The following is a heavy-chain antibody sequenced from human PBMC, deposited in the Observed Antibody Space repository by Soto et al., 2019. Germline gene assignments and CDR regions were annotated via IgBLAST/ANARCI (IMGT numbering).Heavy chain of an antibody. CDR3: ARDKNGIAARPLAFAI. V-gene: IGHV3-48*01. J-gene: IGHJ3*02. Sequence: GGSLRLSCAAXGXTFSSYSMNWVRQAPGKGLEWVSYISSSSSTIYYADSVKGRFTISRDNAKNSLYLQMNSLRAEDTAVYYWARDKNGIAARPLAFAIWGQGTMVTVSS. D-gene: IGHD6-6*01. CDR2: ISSSSSTI. CDR1: GXTFSSYS.